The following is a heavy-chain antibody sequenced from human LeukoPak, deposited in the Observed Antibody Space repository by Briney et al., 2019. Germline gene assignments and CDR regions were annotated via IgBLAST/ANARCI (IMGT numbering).Heavy chain of an antibody. Sequence: SETLSLTCTVSGGSLSSYYWSWIRQPPGKGLEWIGEINHSGSTNYNPSLKSRVTISVDTSKNQFSLKLSSVTAADTAVYYCARGRVAARPFDYWGQGTLVTVSS. J-gene: IGHJ4*02. V-gene: IGHV4-34*01. CDR1: GGSLSSYY. D-gene: IGHD6-6*01. CDR3: ARGRVAARPFDY. CDR2: INHSGST.